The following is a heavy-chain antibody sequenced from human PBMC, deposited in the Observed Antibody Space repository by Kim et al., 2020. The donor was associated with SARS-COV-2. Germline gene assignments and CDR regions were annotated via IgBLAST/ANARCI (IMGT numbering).Heavy chain of an antibody. CDR1: GFTFSSYA. Sequence: GGSLRLSCAASGFTFSSYAMSWVRQAPGKGLEWVSVIYSGGSSTYYADSVKGRFTISRDNSKNTLYLQMNSLRAEDTAVYYCAKDGGGDQYCSGGSCYPSNWFDPWGQGTRVTVSS. CDR2: IYSGGSST. D-gene: IGHD2-15*01. CDR3: AKDGGGDQYCSGGSCYPSNWFDP. V-gene: IGHV3-23*03. J-gene: IGHJ5*02.